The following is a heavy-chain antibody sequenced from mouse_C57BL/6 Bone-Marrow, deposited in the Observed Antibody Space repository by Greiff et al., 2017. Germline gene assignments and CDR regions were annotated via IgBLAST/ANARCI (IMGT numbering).Heavy chain of an antibody. CDR1: GYTFTSYN. V-gene: IGHV1-12*01. CDR3: ARCYYGSSSYWYFDV. J-gene: IGHJ1*03. CDR2: IYPGNGDT. D-gene: IGHD1-1*01. Sequence: CGAELVRPGASVKMSCKASGYTFTSYNMHWVKQTPRQGLEWIGAIYPGNGDTSYNQKFKGKATLTVDKSSSTAYMQLSSLTSEDSAVYFCARCYYGSSSYWYFDVWGTGTTVTVSS.